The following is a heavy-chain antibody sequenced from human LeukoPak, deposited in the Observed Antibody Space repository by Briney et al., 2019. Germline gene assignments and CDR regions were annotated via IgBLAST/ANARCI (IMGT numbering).Heavy chain of an antibody. V-gene: IGHV1-8*03. CDR1: GYPFTSYD. Sequence: ASVTVSCTASGYPFTSYDINWVRQATGQGLEWMGWMNPNSGNTDYAQKFQGRVTITRNTSISTAYMELSSLRSEDTAVYYCARYGDYGYWGQGTLVTVSS. J-gene: IGHJ4*02. D-gene: IGHD4-17*01. CDR2: MNPNSGNT. CDR3: ARYGDYGY.